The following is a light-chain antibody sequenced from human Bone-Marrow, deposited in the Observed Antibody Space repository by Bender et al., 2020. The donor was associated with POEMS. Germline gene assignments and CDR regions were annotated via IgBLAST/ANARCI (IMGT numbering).Light chain of an antibody. CDR3: GVWDDSLNGWV. CDR1: SSNIGAHA. V-gene: IGLV1-44*01. J-gene: IGLJ3*02. CDR2: SSH. Sequence: QSVLTQPPSASGTPGQRVTISCSGGSSNIGAHAVNWYQHLPGTAPKLLIYSSHRRPSEVPDRFSASRSGTSASLAISGLQSEDEADYYCGVWDDSLNGWVFGGGTRLTVL.